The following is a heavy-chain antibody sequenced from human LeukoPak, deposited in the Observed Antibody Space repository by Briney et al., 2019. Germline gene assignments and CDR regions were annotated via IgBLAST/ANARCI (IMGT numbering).Heavy chain of an antibody. D-gene: IGHD4-23*01. J-gene: IGHJ4*02. CDR2: IYYSGST. CDR3: ARRQYGGNFDI. CDR1: GGSISSYY. Sequence: AETLSLTCTVSGGSISSYYWSWIRQPPGKGLECIGYIYYSGSTSYSPSLKSRVTISVDTSKNQFSLQLSSVAAADTAVYYCARRQYGGNFDIWGQGTLVTVSS. V-gene: IGHV4-59*01.